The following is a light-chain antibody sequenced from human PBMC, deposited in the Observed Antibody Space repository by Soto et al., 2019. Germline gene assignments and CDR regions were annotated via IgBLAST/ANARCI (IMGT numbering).Light chain of an antibody. Sequence: IQLTQSPSSLSASVGDRVTISCRASQGIANFLAWYQQKPGKAPKLLIYAASTLQSGVPSRFSGSGSGTVFTLTISCLQPEDFATYYCQQLNSFPIPFGPGTKVDIQ. CDR2: AAS. CDR3: QQLNSFPIP. J-gene: IGKJ3*01. CDR1: QGIANF. V-gene: IGKV1-9*01.